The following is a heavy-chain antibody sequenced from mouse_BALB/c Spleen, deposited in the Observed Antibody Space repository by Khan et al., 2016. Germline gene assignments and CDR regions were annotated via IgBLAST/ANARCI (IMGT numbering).Heavy chain of an antibody. CDR2: SCPGSGNT. Sequence: QVQLKQSGPELVKPGASVKLSCKASGYTFTDYYINWVKQKPGQGLEWIGWSCPGSGNTDYNETFKGKATLTVDTSSSMAYMQLSSLTSEDTADYCCSVGDYWGQGTSVTVSS. CDR1: GYTFTDYY. J-gene: IGHJ4*01. V-gene: IGHV1-84*02. CDR3: SVGDY.